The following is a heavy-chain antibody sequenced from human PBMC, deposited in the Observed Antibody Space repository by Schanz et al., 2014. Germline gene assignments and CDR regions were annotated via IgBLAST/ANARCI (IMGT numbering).Heavy chain of an antibody. D-gene: IGHD2-2*01. J-gene: IGHJ5*02. Sequence: QVQLVQSGAEVKKPGASVKVSCKASGYTFTSYGINWVRQAPGQGLEWMGWISAYTNNTNYAQKVQGRVTMTTDTSTGTACMELRSLRSDDTAVYYCARDRRRYCSTASCLHDNWFDPWGQGTLVIVSS. V-gene: IGHV1-18*01. CDR2: ISAYTNNT. CDR1: GYTFTSYG. CDR3: ARDRRRYCSTASCLHDNWFDP.